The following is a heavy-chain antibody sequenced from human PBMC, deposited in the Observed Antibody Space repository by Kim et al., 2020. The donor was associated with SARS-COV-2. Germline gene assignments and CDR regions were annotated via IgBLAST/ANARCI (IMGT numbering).Heavy chain of an antibody. D-gene: IGHD3-16*01. CDR2: INPNSGGT. CDR1: GYTFTGYY. CDR3: AREGMMTQPGMDV. Sequence: ASVKVSCKASGYTFTGYYMHWVRQAPGQGLEWMGRINPNSGGTNYAQKFQGRVTMTRDTSISTAYMELSRLRSDDTAVYYCAREGMMTQPGMDVWGKGTTVTVSS. J-gene: IGHJ6*04. V-gene: IGHV1-2*06.